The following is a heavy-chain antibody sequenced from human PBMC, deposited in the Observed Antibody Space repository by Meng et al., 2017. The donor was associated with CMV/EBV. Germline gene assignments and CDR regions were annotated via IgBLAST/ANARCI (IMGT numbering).Heavy chain of an antibody. CDR1: GGSFSGYY. CDR3: ARESMVRGED. D-gene: IGHD3-10*01. Sequence: QVRLHHGGAALLKPQETLSRTCAVYGGSFSGYYWGWIRQPPGKGLEWIGEINHSGSTNYNPSLKSRVTISVDTSKNQFSLKLSSVTAADTAVYYCARESMVRGEDWGQGTLVTVSS. J-gene: IGHJ4*02. CDR2: INHSGST. V-gene: IGHV4-34*01.